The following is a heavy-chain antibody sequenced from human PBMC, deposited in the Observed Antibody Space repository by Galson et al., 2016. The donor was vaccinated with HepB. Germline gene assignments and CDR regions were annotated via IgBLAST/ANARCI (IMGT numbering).Heavy chain of an antibody. V-gene: IGHV3-30-3*01. CDR1: GFTFSSHA. CDR3: ARGRGITDRYYYFYYGMDV. D-gene: IGHD3-16*01. CDR2: LSSDGSNK. Sequence: SLRISCAASGFTFSSHAMYWVRQAPGKGLEWVATLSSDGSNKYYADSVRGQFSISRDNSNNTLSLQTTSLRPEDTAVYYCARGRGITDRYYYFYYGMDVWGQGTAVTVSS. J-gene: IGHJ6*02.